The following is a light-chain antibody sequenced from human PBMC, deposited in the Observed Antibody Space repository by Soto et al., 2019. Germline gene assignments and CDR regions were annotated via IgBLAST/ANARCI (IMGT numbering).Light chain of an antibody. CDR3: QQYYSTLPT. V-gene: IGKV4-1*01. CDR1: QSVLYSSKNKNY. J-gene: IGKJ2*01. Sequence: DIVMTQSPDSLAVSLGERATINCKSSQSVLYSSKNKNYLAWYQQKPGQPAKLLIYWASTRESGVPDRFSGSGSGTDFALTISSLQAEDVAVYNCQQYYSTLPTFGQGTKLEIK. CDR2: WAS.